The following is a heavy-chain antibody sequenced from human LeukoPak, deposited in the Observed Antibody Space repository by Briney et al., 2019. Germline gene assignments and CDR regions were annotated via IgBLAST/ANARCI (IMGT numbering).Heavy chain of an antibody. Sequence: ASVKVSCKASGYTFTSYGISWVRQAPGQGFEWMGWNSAYNGNTNYAQKLQGRVTMTTDTSTSTAYMELRSLRSDDTAVYYCARIGTYYYDSSGYRKWDYWGQGTLVTVSS. CDR1: GYTFTSYG. J-gene: IGHJ4*02. CDR2: NSAYNGNT. D-gene: IGHD3-22*01. CDR3: ARIGTYYYDSSGYRKWDY. V-gene: IGHV1-18*01.